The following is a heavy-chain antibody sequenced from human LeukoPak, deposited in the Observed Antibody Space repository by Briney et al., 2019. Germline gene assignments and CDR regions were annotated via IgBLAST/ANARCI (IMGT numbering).Heavy chain of an antibody. CDR3: ASSSNFYYYYMDV. CDR1: GGSISSYF. Sequence: SETLSLTCTVSGGSISSYFWTWIRQPAGKGLEWIGRIYSNGITNYNPSPKSRVTMSIDTSKKEFSLKLSSVTAADTAIYYCASSSNFYYYYMDVWGKGTTVTVSS. V-gene: IGHV4-4*07. CDR2: IYSNGIT. J-gene: IGHJ6*03.